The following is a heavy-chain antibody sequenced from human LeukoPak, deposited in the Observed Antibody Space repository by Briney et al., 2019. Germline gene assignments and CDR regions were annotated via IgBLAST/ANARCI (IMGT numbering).Heavy chain of an antibody. V-gene: IGHV3-48*01. J-gene: IGHJ4*02. CDR3: AREGMVATFDY. CDR2: ISSSGTTI. D-gene: IGHD5-12*01. Sequence: GGSLRLSCAASGFTFNTYRMSWVRQAPGRGLEWVSYISSSGTTIYYADSVKGRFTISRDKAKNSLYLQMNSLRAEDTAIYYCAREGMVATFDYWGQGTLVTVSS. CDR1: GFTFNTYR.